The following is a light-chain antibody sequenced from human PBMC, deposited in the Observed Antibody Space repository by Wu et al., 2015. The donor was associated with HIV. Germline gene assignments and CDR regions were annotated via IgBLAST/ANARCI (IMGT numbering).Light chain of an antibody. CDR3: QQYVSSPT. J-gene: IGKJ5*01. V-gene: IGKV3-20*01. CDR2: GAS. Sequence: EIVLTQSPGTLSLSPGERATLSCRASQSVNNNYLAWYQQKSGQAPRLLIYGASTRATGIPDRISGSGSGTLFTLTISRLEPEDSAVYFCQQYVSSPTFGQGTRLEIK. CDR1: QSVNNNY.